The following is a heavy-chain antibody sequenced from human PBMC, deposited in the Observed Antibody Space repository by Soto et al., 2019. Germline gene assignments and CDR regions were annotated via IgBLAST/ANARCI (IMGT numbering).Heavy chain of an antibody. V-gene: IGHV3-30*18. J-gene: IGHJ5*02. CDR3: AKDSSVTAAGSGGWFDP. D-gene: IGHD6-13*01. CDR2: ISFDGGNQ. CDR1: GFDFNTDG. Sequence: QVQLVESGGGVVQPGRSLRLSCAASGFDFNTDGLHWVRQAPGKGLEWVAAISFDGGNQYYADSVKGRFTISRDKSNSTLYLQMNSLGAEDTATYFCAKDSSVTAAGSGGWFDPWGPGTLVIVSS.